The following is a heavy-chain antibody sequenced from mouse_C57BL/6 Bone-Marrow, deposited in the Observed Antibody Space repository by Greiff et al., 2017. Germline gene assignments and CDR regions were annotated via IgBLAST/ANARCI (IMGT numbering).Heavy chain of an antibody. CDR2: IHPNSGST. CDR3: ARWGVVPYFDV. Sequence: QVQLQQPGAELVKPGASVKLSCKASGYTFTSYWMHWVKQRPGQGLEWIGMIHPNSGSTNYNEKFKSKATLTVDKSSSTAYMQLSSLTSEDSAVYYCARWGVVPYFDVWGTGTTLTVSS. V-gene: IGHV1-64*01. J-gene: IGHJ1*03. CDR1: GYTFTSYW. D-gene: IGHD1-1*01.